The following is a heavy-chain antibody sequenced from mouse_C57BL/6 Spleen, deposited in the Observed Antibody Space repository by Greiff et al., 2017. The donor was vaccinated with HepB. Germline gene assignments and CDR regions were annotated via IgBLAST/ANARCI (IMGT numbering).Heavy chain of an antibody. J-gene: IGHJ2*01. CDR1: GFTFSDYF. Sequence: EVKVVESGGGLVQPGGSLSLSRAASGFTFSDYFISLVRPPPGKALEWLGFLRNKADGYTTEYSASVKGRYTISRDNSQSILYLQMNALRAEDSATYYCARSKLYYFDYWGQGTTLTVSS. CDR2: LRNKADGYTT. CDR3: ARSKLYYFDY. V-gene: IGHV7-3*01. D-gene: IGHD4-1*01.